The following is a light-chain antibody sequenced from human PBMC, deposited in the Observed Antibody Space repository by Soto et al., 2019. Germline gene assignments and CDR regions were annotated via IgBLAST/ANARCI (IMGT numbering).Light chain of an antibody. CDR3: QQSYSAPRT. J-gene: IGKJ1*01. CDR2: GTS. Sequence: DIQMTQSPSSLPASVGDRISITCRASQSIGNYLSWYQQKPGKAPKLLIYGTSNLQGGVPSRCSGSGSETGFTLTISCLQPEDFATYYCQQSYSAPRTFGQGTKVDIK. V-gene: IGKV1-39*01. CDR1: QSIGNY.